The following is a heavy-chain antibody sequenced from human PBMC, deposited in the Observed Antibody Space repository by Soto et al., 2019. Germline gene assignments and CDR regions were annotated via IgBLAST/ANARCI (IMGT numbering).Heavy chain of an antibody. V-gene: IGHV1-2*04. D-gene: IGHD1-26*01. CDR3: ARVRSGSYLSGPYSYYATDV. CDR1: GYTFTGYY. Sequence: ASVKVSCKASGYTFTGYYMHWVRQAPGQGLEWMGWINPNSGGTNYAQKFQGWVTMTRDTSISTAYMELSRLRSDDTAVYYCARVRSGSYLSGPYSYYATDVWGQGTTVTVSS. CDR2: INPNSGGT. J-gene: IGHJ6*02.